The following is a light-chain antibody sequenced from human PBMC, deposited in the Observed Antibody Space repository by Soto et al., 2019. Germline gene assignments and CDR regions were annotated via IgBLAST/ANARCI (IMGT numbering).Light chain of an antibody. CDR1: SSDVGSYNL. J-gene: IGLJ2*01. V-gene: IGLV2-23*01. Sequence: QSALTQPASVSGSPGQSITISCTGTSSDVGSYNLVSWYQQHPGKAPKLMIYEVNKRPSGVSNRFSGSKSGNTASLTISGLQAEDEADYHCCSYAGSSTVHVAFGGGTKLTVL. CDR3: CSYAGSSTVHVA. CDR2: EVN.